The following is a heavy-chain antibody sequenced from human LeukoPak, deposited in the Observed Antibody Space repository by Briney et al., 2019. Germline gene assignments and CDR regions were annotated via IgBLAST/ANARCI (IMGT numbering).Heavy chain of an antibody. J-gene: IGHJ6*02. D-gene: IGHD3-10*01. V-gene: IGHV3-33*01. CDR3: ARDLSPGSYYYGMDV. Sequence: PGGSLRLSCAASGXTFSSYGMHWVRQAPGKGLEWVAVIWYDESNKYYADSVKGRFTISRDNSKNTLYLQMNSLRAEDTAVYYCARDLSPGSYYYGMDVWGQGTTVTVSS. CDR1: GXTFSSYG. CDR2: IWYDESNK.